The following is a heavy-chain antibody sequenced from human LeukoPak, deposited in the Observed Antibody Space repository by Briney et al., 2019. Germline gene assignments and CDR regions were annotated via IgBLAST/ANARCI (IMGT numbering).Heavy chain of an antibody. Sequence: ASVTVSCKASGGTFSSYAISWVRQAPGQGLEWMGRIIPILGIANYAQKFQGRVTITADKSTSTAYMELSSLRSEDTAVYYCARVKAAAGFDPWGQGTLVTVSS. V-gene: IGHV1-69*04. CDR1: GGTFSSYA. CDR3: ARVKAAAGFDP. D-gene: IGHD6-13*01. CDR2: IIPILGIA. J-gene: IGHJ5*02.